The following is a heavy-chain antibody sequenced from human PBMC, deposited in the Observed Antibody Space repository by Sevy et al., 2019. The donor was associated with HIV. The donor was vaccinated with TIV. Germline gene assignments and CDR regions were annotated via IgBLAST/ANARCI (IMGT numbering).Heavy chain of an antibody. CDR2: INPDTGNR. D-gene: IGHD6-19*01. J-gene: IGHJ4*02. V-gene: IGHV1-2*02. CDR3: ARVHPPRLSGHDSGWYPFDY. Sequence: ASVKVSCQTSGYTFTDRYIHWVRQAPGQGLEWMGYINPDTGNRRYAQRFQARVTMTGDTSVSTAYMELRRLTSDDTAVYFCARVHPPRLSGHDSGWYPFDYWGQGTLVTVSS. CDR1: GYTFTDRY.